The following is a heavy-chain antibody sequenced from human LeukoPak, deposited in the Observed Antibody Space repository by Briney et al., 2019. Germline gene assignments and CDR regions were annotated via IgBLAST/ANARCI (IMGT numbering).Heavy chain of an antibody. Sequence: ASVEVSCKASGYTFTSYGISWVRQAPGQGLEWMGWMNPNSGNTGYAQKFQGRVTITRNTSISTAYMELSSLRSEDTAVYYCARGRTNWFDPWGQGTLVTVSS. CDR1: GYTFTSYG. J-gene: IGHJ5*02. CDR2: MNPNSGNT. CDR3: ARGRTNWFDP. V-gene: IGHV1-8*03.